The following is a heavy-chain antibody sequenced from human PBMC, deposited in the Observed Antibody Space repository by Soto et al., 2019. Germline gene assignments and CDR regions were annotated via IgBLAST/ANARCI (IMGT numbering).Heavy chain of an antibody. CDR2: INAGNGNT. CDR1: GYTFTSYA. CDR3: ASSPRMRFLEWPYYFDY. V-gene: IGHV1-3*01. D-gene: IGHD3-3*01. J-gene: IGHJ4*02. Sequence: QVQLVQSGAEVKKPGASVKVSCKASGYTFTSYAMHWVRQAPGQRLEWMGWINAGNGNTKYSQKFQGRVTITRDTSASTAYMVLSSLRSEDTAVYYSASSPRMRFLEWPYYFDYWGQGTLVTVSS.